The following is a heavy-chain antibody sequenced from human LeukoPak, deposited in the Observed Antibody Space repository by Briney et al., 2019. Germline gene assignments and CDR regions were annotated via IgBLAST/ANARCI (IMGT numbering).Heavy chain of an antibody. Sequence: GGSLRLSCAASLFSFSDFSMAWIRQAPGKGLEWVSYISRDSTTMYSADSVKGRFTISRDNGKNSLYLQMNSLRAEDTAVYYCAKDHRMPVVVPAATDFDYWGQGTLVTVSS. CDR3: AKDHRMPVVVPAATDFDY. V-gene: IGHV3-11*01. D-gene: IGHD2-2*01. CDR2: ISRDSTTM. CDR1: LFSFSDFS. J-gene: IGHJ4*02.